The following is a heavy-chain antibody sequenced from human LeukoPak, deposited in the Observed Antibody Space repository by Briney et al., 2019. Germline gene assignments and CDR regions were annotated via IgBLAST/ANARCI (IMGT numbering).Heavy chain of an antibody. V-gene: IGHV1-69*04. CDR3: ARPDRVGSGSSWNYGMDV. CDR2: IIPILGIA. D-gene: IGHD3-10*01. CDR1: GGTFSSYA. J-gene: IGHJ6*02. Sequence: GASVKVSCKASGGTFSSYAISWVRQAPGQGLEWMGRIIPILGIANYAQKFQGRVTITADKSTSTAYMELSSLRSEDTAVYYCARPDRVGSGSSWNYGMDVWGQGTTVTVSS.